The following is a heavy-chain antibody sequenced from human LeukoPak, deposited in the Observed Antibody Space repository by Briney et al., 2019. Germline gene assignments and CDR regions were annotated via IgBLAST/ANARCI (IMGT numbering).Heavy chain of an antibody. D-gene: IGHD3-10*01. CDR3: ARRRIFYYGSGSSNWFDP. CDR1: GGSFSGYY. Sequence: SETLSLTCAVYGGSFSGYYWSWVRQPPGKGLEWVGEINHSGSTNYNPSLKSRVTISVDTSKNQFSLKLSSVTAADTAVYYCARRRIFYYGSGSSNWFDPWGQGTLVTVSS. J-gene: IGHJ5*02. CDR2: INHSGST. V-gene: IGHV4-34*01.